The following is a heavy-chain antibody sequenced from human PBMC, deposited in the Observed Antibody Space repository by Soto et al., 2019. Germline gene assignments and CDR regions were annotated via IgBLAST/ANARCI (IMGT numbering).Heavy chain of an antibody. Sequence: PGESLKISCNGSGYSFTNYWIGWVRQMPGKGLEWMGIIYPGDSDTRYSPSFQGQVTISADKSISTAFLQWSSLKASDTAMYYCARLRGTVVNDAFDIWGQGTMVTVSS. J-gene: IGHJ3*02. D-gene: IGHD4-17*01. CDR3: ARLRGTVVNDAFDI. CDR1: GYSFTNYW. V-gene: IGHV5-51*01. CDR2: IYPGDSDT.